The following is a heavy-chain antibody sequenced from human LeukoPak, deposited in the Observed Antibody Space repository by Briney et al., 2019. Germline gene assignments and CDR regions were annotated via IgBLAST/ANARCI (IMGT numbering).Heavy chain of an antibody. CDR1: GASISSYY. CDR3: ARSKSGWELHQFDY. Sequence: SKTLSLTCTVSGASISSYYWSWIRQPPGKGLEWIGYIYYSGRTKYNPSLKSRVTMSVDTSKNQFSLKVSSVTATDTAVYYCARSKSGWELHQFDYWGQGTLVTASS. CDR2: IYYSGRT. V-gene: IGHV4-59*01. D-gene: IGHD1-26*01. J-gene: IGHJ4*02.